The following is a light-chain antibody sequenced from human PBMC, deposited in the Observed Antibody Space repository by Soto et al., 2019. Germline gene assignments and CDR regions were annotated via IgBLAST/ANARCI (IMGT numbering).Light chain of an antibody. CDR2: WAS. CDR1: QSVLFGPNNKNY. V-gene: IGKV4-1*01. Sequence: DIVMTQSPDSLAVSLGERATINCRSSQSVLFGPNNKNYLAWYQQKPGQPPKLLIHWASTRESGVPDRFSGSGSGIDFSLTISSLKAEDVAVYYCQQYYTTPLTLGGGTKVDIK. J-gene: IGKJ4*01. CDR3: QQYYTTPLT.